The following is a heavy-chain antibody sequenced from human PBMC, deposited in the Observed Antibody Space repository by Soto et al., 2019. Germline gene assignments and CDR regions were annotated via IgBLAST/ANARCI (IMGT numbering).Heavy chain of an antibody. CDR3: ARVPDD. J-gene: IGHJ6*02. V-gene: IGHV4-30-2*01. CDR1: GGSMSSGGYS. CDR2: IYHNGSP. Sequence: QRQLQESGSGLVKPSQTLSLTCAVSGGSMSSGGYSWSWIRQPPGKGLEWIGYIYHNGSPYYNPSLKSRVTISVDRSKNQFSLKLSSVTAADTAVYYCARVPDDWGQGTTVTVSS.